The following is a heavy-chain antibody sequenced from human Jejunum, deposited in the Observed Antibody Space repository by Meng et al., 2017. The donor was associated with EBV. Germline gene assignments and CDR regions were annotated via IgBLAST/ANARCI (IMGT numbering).Heavy chain of an antibody. CDR3: ARVAFSYTTRSLDS. CDR1: RGSFSGYD. V-gene: IGHV4-34*02. J-gene: IGHJ4*02. Sequence: QVQLQQWGAGLLKPSETLSLTCAGYRGSFSGYDWSWIRQHPGKGLEWIGEINHSGSTNYNPSLRSRVPISVETSKNQFSLRLNSVTAADTAVYYCARVAFSYTTRSLDSWGQGTLVTVSS. CDR2: INHSGST. D-gene: IGHD3-16*02.